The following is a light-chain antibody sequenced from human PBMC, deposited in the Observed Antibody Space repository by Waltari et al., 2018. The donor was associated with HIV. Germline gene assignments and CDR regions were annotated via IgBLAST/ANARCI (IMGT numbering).Light chain of an antibody. V-gene: IGLV1-47*01. Sequence: QSVLTQPPSASGTPGQRVTISCSGSSSNIGSKYVYWYPQLPGTAPKLLIYRNYQRPSGVPDRFSGSKSGTSASLAISGLRSEDEADYYCAAWDDSLSGRGVFGGGTKLTVL. J-gene: IGLJ2*01. CDR2: RNY. CDR1: SSNIGSKY. CDR3: AAWDDSLSGRGV.